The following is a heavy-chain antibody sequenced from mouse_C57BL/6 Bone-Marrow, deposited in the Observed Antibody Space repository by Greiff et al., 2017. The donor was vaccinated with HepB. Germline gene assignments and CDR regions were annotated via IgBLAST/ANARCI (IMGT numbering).Heavy chain of an antibody. CDR1: GFSLTSYG. Sequence: QVQLKESGPGLVQPSQSLSITCTVSGFSLTSYGVHWVRQSPGKGLEWLGVIWRGGSTDYNAAFMSRLSITKDNSKSQVFFKMNSLQADDTAIYYCAKKGGLRRGWYFDVWGTGTTVTVSS. CDR2: IWRGGST. D-gene: IGHD2-4*01. J-gene: IGHJ1*03. V-gene: IGHV2-5*01. CDR3: AKKGGLRRGWYFDV.